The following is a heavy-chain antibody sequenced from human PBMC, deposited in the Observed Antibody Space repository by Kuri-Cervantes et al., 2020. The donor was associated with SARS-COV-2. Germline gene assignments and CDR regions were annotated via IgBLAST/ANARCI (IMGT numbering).Heavy chain of an antibody. V-gene: IGHV3-30*02. J-gene: IGHJ4*02. CDR1: GFTFSSYG. CDR2: IRYDGSNQ. Sequence: GESLKISCATSGFTFSSYGMHWVRQAPGKGLEWVTFIRYDGSNQYYGDSVKGRFTISRDSSKNTPYLQMNSLRAEDTAVYYCAKAGPYYYDSSGYPIDYWGQGTLVTVSS. CDR3: AKAGPYYYDSSGYPIDY. D-gene: IGHD3-22*01.